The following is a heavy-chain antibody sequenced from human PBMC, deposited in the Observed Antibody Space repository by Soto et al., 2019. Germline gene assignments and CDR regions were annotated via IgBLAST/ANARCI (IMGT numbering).Heavy chain of an antibody. CDR1: GGTFSSYA. V-gene: IGHV1-69*12. Sequence: QVQLVQSGAEVKKPGSSVKVSCNASGGTFSSYAISWVRQAPGQGLEWMGGIIPIFGTANYAQKFQGRVTIPAEESTSTAYMELSSLRSEDTAVYDCARGGMTVLVPAAIFDYCGQGTLVTVSS. D-gene: IGHD2-2*01. CDR3: ARGGMTVLVPAAIFDY. J-gene: IGHJ4*02. CDR2: IIPIFGTA.